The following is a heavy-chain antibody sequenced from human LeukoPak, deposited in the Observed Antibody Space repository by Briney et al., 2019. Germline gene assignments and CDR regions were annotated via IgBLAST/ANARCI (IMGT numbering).Heavy chain of an antibody. Sequence: GGSLRLSCAASGFIFTTYWMHWVRQAPGEGLVWVARVNTDGSDTYYADSVKGRFTISRDNAKNTLYLQMNSLRADDTAVYHCTRDLVGATSDFWGQGTLVTVSS. J-gene: IGHJ4*02. CDR2: VNTDGSDT. CDR1: GFIFTTYW. CDR3: TRDLVGATSDF. D-gene: IGHD1-26*01. V-gene: IGHV3-74*01.